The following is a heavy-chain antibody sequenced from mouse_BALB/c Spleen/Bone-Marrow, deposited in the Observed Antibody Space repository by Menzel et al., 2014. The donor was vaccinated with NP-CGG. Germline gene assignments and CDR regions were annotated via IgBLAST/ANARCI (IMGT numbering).Heavy chain of an antibody. CDR2: ISTYSGNT. J-gene: IGHJ2*01. Sequence: VNVVESGPELVRPGVSVKISCKGSGYKFTDYAMHWVKQSHAKSLEWIGLISTYSGNTHYNQKFKGKATMTVDKSSSTAYMELARLTSEDSAIYYCARXXXXXXYFDFWGQGSTLTVSS. CDR3: ARXXXXXXYFDF. CDR1: GYKFTDYA. V-gene: IGHV1-67*01.